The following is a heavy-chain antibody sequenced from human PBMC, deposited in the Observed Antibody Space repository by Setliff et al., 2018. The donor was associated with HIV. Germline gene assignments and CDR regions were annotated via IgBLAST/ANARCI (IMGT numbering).Heavy chain of an antibody. D-gene: IGHD3-16*01. CDR2: IYTSGST. Sequence: PSETLSLTCTVSGGSISSYYWSWIRQPAGKGLEWIGRIYTSGSTNYNPSLQSRVTISVDTSKTQFFLILSSVTAADTAMYYCARSYGYNVDYWGQGKLVTVSS. J-gene: IGHJ4*02. CDR1: GGSISSYY. V-gene: IGHV4-4*07. CDR3: ARSYGYNVDY.